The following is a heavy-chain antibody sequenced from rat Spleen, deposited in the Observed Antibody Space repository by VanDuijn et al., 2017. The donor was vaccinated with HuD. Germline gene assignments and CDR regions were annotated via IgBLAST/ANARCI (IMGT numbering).Heavy chain of an antibody. CDR2: ISYDGSKT. Sequence: EVQLVESGGGLVQPGRSLKLSCAASGFTFSDYNMAWVRQAPKKGLEWVATISYDGSKTYYRDSVKGRFTISRDNARRTLNLHMDSLRSEDTAIYYCTTENYWFAYWGQGTLVTVSS. J-gene: IGHJ3*01. CDR1: GFTFSDYN. V-gene: IGHV5-7*01. D-gene: IGHD1-10*01. CDR3: TTENYWFAY.